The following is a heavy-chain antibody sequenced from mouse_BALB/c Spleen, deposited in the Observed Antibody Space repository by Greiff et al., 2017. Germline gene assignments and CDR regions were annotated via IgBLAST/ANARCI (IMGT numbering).Heavy chain of an antibody. V-gene: IGHV14-3*02. D-gene: IGHD2-3*01. CDR2: IDPANGNT. CDR1: GFNIKDTY. J-gene: IGHJ2*01. CDR3: ASEDDGYFDY. Sequence: VQLKESGAELVKPGASVKLSCTASGFNIKDTYMHWVKQRPEQGLEWIGRIDPANGNTKYDPKFQGKATITADTSSNTAYLQLSSLTSEDTAVYYCASEDDGYFDYWGQGTTLTVSS.